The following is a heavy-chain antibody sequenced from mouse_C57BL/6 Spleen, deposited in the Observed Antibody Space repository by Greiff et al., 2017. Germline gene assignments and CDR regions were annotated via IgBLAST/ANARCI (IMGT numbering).Heavy chain of an antibody. Sequence: EVQLLESGGGLVKPGASLKLSCAASGFTFSSYAMSWVRQTPEKRLEWVATISHGGSYTYYPDNVKGRFTISRDNAKNNLYLQMSQLKSEDTAMYYCARDGYGSSYLDYWGQGTTLTVSS. J-gene: IGHJ2*01. D-gene: IGHD1-1*01. CDR1: GFTFSSYA. V-gene: IGHV5-4*01. CDR3: ARDGYGSSYLDY. CDR2: ISHGGSYT.